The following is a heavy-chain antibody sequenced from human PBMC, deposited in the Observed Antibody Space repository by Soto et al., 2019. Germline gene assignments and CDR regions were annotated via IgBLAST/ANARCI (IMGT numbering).Heavy chain of an antibody. V-gene: IGHV3-30-3*01. CDR2: LSYDGSNK. CDR3: ARARGYSYGLYDY. D-gene: IGHD5-18*01. J-gene: IGHJ4*02. CDR1: GFSFSTYS. Sequence: QVQLVESGGGVVQPGRSLRLSCAASGFSFSTYSMHWVRQAPGKGLEWVAVLSYDGSNKYYADSVKGRFTISRDNSKNTLYLQMNSLRAEDTAVYYCARARGYSYGLYDYWGQGTLVTVSS.